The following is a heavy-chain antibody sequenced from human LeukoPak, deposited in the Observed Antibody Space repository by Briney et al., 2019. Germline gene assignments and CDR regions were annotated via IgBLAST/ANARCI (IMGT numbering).Heavy chain of an antibody. Sequence: SETLSLTCTVSGGSISNYYWSWIRQPPGKGLEWIGYIYYSGSTNYNPSLKSRVTISVDTSKNQFSLKLSSVTAADTAVYYCARDSVAGTRTAFDIWGQGTMVTVSS. CDR2: IYYSGST. CDR1: GGSISNYY. CDR3: ARDSVAGTRTAFDI. V-gene: IGHV4-59*01. D-gene: IGHD6-19*01. J-gene: IGHJ3*02.